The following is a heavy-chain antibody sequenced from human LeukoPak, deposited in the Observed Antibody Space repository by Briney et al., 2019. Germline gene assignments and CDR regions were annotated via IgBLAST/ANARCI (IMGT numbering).Heavy chain of an antibody. Sequence: GGSLRLSCAASGFTFSNAWMSWVRQAPGKGLEWVGRIKSKTDGGTTDYAAPVKGRFTISRDDSKNTLYLQMNSLKTEDTAVYYCTTEVVTAIGEGSSYWGQGNLVTVSS. CDR3: TTEVVTAIGEGSSY. D-gene: IGHD2-21*02. CDR1: GFTFSNAW. V-gene: IGHV3-15*01. CDR2: IKSKTDGGTT. J-gene: IGHJ4*02.